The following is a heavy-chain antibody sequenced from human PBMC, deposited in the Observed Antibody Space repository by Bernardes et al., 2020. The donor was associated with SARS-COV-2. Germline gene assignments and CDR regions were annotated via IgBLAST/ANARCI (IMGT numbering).Heavy chain of an antibody. V-gene: IGHV3-23*01. D-gene: IGHD3-3*01. CDR2: ISGSGGST. CDR1: GFTFSSYA. Sequence: GSLRLSCAASGFTFSSYAMSWVRQAPGKGLEWVSAISGSGGSTYYADSVKGRFTISRDNSKNTLYLQMNSLRAEDTAVYYCAKGMGWDGFLEWENYYYYGMDVWGQGTTVTVSS. J-gene: IGHJ6*02. CDR3: AKGMGWDGFLEWENYYYYGMDV.